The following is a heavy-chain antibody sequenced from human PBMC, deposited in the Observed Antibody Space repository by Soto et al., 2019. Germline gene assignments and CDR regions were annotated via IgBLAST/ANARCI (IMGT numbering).Heavy chain of an antibody. Sequence: SETRSLTCTVSGGSISSGDYYWSWIRQPPGKGLEWIGYIYYSGSTYYNPSLKSRVSISRDTSKNQFSLKLSSVTAADTAVYYCARTADDSYWFDPWGQGTLVTVSS. J-gene: IGHJ5*02. D-gene: IGHD1-1*01. CDR3: ARTADDSYWFDP. CDR1: GGSISSGDYY. V-gene: IGHV4-30-4*01. CDR2: IYYSGST.